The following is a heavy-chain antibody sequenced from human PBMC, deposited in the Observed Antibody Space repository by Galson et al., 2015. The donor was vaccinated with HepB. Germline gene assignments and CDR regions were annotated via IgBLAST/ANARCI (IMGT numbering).Heavy chain of an antibody. V-gene: IGHV3-9*01. CDR3: AKDIMVRGVMTDAFDI. J-gene: IGHJ3*02. Sequence: SLRLSCAASGFTFDDYAMHWVRQAPGKGLEWVSGISWNSGSIGYADSVKGRFTISRDNAKNSLYLQMNSLRAEDTALYYCAKDIMVRGVMTDAFDIWGQGTMVTVSS. CDR1: GFTFDDYA. CDR2: ISWNSGSI. D-gene: IGHD3-10*01.